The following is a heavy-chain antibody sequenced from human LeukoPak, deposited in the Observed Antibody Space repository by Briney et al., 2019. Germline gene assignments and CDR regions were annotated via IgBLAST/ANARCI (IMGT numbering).Heavy chain of an antibody. CDR1: GGTVSSYA. CDR2: IIPILGTP. CDR3: TRSRSGDIDY. J-gene: IGHJ4*02. D-gene: IGHD3-3*01. Sequence: SVKVSCKASGGTVSSYAINWVRQAPGQGLEWMGGIIPILGTPNYAEKFQGRLTITADESTSIAYMELSSLRSEDTAVYYCTRSRSGDIDYWGQGTLVTVSS. V-gene: IGHV1-69*13.